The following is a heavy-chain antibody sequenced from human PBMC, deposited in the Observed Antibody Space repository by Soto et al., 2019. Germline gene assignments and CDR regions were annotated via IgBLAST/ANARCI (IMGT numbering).Heavy chain of an antibody. J-gene: IGHJ5*02. CDR2: IYYSGST. D-gene: IGHD6-13*01. V-gene: IGHV4-30-4*01. Sequence: SETLSLTCTVSGGSISSGDYYWSWIRQPPGKGLEWIGYIYYSGSTYYNPSLKSRVTISVDTSKNQFFLDLSSVTAVDTAVYYCARIAGPGRGPWFDPWGQGTLVTVSS. CDR1: GGSISSGDYY. CDR3: ARIAGPGRGPWFDP.